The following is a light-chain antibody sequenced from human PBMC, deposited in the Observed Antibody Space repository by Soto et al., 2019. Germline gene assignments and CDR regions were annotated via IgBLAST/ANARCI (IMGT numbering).Light chain of an antibody. CDR2: GAS. V-gene: IGKV3-20*01. Sequence: EIALTQSPGTLSLSPGERATLSCRASQSVSSSYLAWYQQKPGQAPRLLIYGASSRATGIPDRFSGGGSGTDFTRTTIRLEPEDFAVYYCQQYGSSPFTFGPGTKVDIK. J-gene: IGKJ3*01. CDR1: QSVSSSY. CDR3: QQYGSSPFT.